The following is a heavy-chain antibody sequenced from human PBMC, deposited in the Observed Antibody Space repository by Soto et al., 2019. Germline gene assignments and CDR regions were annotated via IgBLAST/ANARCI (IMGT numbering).Heavy chain of an antibody. CDR3: ARRPVYCTNGVCYPYVMDV. D-gene: IGHD2-8*01. V-gene: IGHV1-18*01. Sequence: QVRLVQSGAEVKKPGASVTVSCQTSGYTFTSYGISWVRQAPGQWLEWMGWISAYNGNTNYAQKLQGRVTMTTDTCTSTGYEELRSLRSDDTAMSYCARRPVYCTNGVCYPYVMDVWGQGPTVTVA. CDR1: GYTFTSYG. J-gene: IGHJ6*02. CDR2: ISAYNGNT.